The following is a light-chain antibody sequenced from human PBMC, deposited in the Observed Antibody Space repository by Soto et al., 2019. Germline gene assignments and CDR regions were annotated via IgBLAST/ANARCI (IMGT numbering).Light chain of an antibody. Sequence: DIPMTQSPSTLSASVGDRVTITCRASQSISSWLAWYQQKPGRAPKLLIYDASNLESGVPSRFSGSGSGTEITLTISSLQPNDFATYYCQQYSSYWTFGQGTKVDIK. V-gene: IGKV1-5*01. CDR3: QQYSSYWT. J-gene: IGKJ1*01. CDR1: QSISSW. CDR2: DAS.